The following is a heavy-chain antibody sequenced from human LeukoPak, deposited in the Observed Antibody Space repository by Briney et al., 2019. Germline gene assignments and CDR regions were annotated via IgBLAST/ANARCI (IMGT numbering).Heavy chain of an antibody. D-gene: IGHD2-15*01. CDR3: ARLRNVVLFDY. J-gene: IGHJ4*02. V-gene: IGHV4-61*02. CDR1: GDSISSDISY. CDR2: VSISGGT. Sequence: PSETLSLTCTVSGDSISSDISYWSWIRQPAGKELEWIGRVSISGGTNYNPSLRSRVTISVDTSKNQFSLILSPVTAADTAMYFCARLRNVVLFDYWGQGTLVTVSS.